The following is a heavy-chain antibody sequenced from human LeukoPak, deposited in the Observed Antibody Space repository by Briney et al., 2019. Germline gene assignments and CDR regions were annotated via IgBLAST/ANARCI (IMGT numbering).Heavy chain of an antibody. D-gene: IGHD2-2*01. CDR3: ARGDRYSASWPFDY. J-gene: IGHJ4*02. V-gene: IGHV4-34*01. Sequence: KPSETLSLTCAVYGASFSGYYWTWIRQPPGKGLEWIAEIKYSGRTDYNPSLKSRVTISVDTSKKQFSLKLSSVTAADTAVYYCARGDRYSASWPFDYWGQGTLVTVSS. CDR1: GASFSGYY. CDR2: IKYSGRT.